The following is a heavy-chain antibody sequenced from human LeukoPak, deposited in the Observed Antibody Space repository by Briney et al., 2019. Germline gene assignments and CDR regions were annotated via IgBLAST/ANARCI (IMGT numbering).Heavy chain of an antibody. J-gene: IGHJ5*02. CDR1: GGSISSYY. Sequence: PSETLSLTCTVSGGSISSYYWRWIRQPAGKGLEWIGRIYTSGSTNYNPSLKSRVTISVDKSKNQFSLKLSSVTAADTAVYYCARGHPDIVVVPAATGGPRFLEWWGNWFDPWGQGTLVTVSS. D-gene: IGHD2-2*01. V-gene: IGHV4-4*07. CDR3: ARGHPDIVVVPAATGGPRFLEWWGNWFDP. CDR2: IYTSGST.